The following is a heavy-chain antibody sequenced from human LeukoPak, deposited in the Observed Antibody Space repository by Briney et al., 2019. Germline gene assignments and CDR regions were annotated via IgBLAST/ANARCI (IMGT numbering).Heavy chain of an antibody. V-gene: IGHV7-4-1*02. Sequence: ASVKVSCKASGYTFSSHDIYWVRQAPGQGLEWMGWINPNTGNPTYAPGFTGRFVFSLDTSVSTAYLQISGLKADDTAVYYCARAYQPLGGLSLPDYWGQGTLVSVSS. CDR3: ARAYQPLGGLSLPDY. J-gene: IGHJ4*02. D-gene: IGHD3-16*02. CDR2: INPNTGNP. CDR1: GYTFSSHD.